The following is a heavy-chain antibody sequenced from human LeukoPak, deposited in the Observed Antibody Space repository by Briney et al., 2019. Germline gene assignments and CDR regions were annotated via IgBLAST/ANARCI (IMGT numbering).Heavy chain of an antibody. CDR1: GDPISSSSYY. J-gene: IGHJ4*02. CDR2: IYYSGST. Sequence: SETLSLTCTISGDPISSSSYYWGWIRQPPGKGLEWPGSIYYSGSTYYNPSLKSRVAISVDTSKNQFSLKLSSVTAADTAVYYCAGRVVDSFRSGYYDYWGQGTLVTVSS. D-gene: IGHD3-3*01. CDR3: AGRVVDSFRSGYYDY. V-gene: IGHV4-39*01.